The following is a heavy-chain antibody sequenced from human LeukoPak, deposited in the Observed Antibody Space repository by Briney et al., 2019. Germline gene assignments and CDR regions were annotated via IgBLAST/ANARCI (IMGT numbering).Heavy chain of an antibody. CDR1: GFTFDDYA. J-gene: IGHJ4*02. D-gene: IGHD1-26*01. Sequence: GRSLRLSCAASGFTFDDYAMHWVRQAPGKGLEWVSGISWNGGSIGYADSVKGRFTISRDNAKNSLYLQMNCLRAEDTALYYCAKGKVGATGGPIDYWGQGTLVTVSS. V-gene: IGHV3-9*01. CDR3: AKGKVGATGGPIDY. CDR2: ISWNGGSI.